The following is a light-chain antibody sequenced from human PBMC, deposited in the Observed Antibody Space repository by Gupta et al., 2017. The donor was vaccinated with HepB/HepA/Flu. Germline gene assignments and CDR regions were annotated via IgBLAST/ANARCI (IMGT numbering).Light chain of an antibody. CDR3: AAWHDSVDAPV. J-gene: IGLJ2*01. CDR2: DDD. Sequence: QSVPTQPPSASRTPGQRVTISCSGSTSNIGVNTVDWYHHDPGSTPKLLMYDDDQRPSGVPDRFSASKSATSASLTISGLQSGDDADYYCAAWHDSVDAPVFGGGTKLTVL. V-gene: IGLV1-44*01. CDR1: TSNIGVNT.